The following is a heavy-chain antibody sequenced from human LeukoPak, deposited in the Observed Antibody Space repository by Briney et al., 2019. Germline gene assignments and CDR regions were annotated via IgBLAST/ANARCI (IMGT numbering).Heavy chain of an antibody. D-gene: IGHD2-15*01. CDR1: GGSISSGDYY. V-gene: IGHV4-30-4*01. J-gene: IGHJ6*02. Sequence: SGTLSLTCTVSGGSISSGDYYWSWIRQPPGKGLEWIGYIYYSGSTYYNPSLKSRVTISVDTSKNQFSLKLSSVTAADTAVYYCARDCSGGSCYYYYGMDVWGQGTTVTVSS. CDR3: ARDCSGGSCYYYYGMDV. CDR2: IYYSGST.